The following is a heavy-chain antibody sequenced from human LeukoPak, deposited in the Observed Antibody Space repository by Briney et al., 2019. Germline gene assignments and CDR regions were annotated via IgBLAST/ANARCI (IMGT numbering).Heavy chain of an antibody. J-gene: IGHJ4*02. Sequence: GGSLRLSCSASGFTFSSYVMNWVRQAPGKGLEWISYITGSGDTIYYADSVKGRFTISRDNAKNSLFLQMNSLTADDTAVYYCARERTTIVSGTTIGAYWGQGTLVTVSS. D-gene: IGHD2/OR15-2a*01. CDR3: ARERTTIVSGTTIGAY. V-gene: IGHV3-48*03. CDR1: GFTFSSYV. CDR2: ITGSGDTI.